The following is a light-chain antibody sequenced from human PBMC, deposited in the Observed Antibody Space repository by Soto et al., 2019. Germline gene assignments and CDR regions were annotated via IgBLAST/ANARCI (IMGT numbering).Light chain of an antibody. V-gene: IGKV3-11*01. J-gene: IGKJ4*01. CDR1: QSVSNF. Sequence: EIVLTQSPATLSLSPGERATLSCRASQSVSNFLAWYQQRPGQAPRLLLYGASNSATGTPARFSGSGSGTDFTLTISSLEPEDSAVYYCQQRSNRLTFGGGIKVEIK. CDR3: QQRSNRLT. CDR2: GAS.